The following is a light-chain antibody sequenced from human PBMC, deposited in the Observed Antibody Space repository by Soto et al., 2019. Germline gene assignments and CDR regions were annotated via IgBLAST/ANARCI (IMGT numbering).Light chain of an antibody. CDR3: SSYTSSSTLV. CDR2: EVS. CDR1: SSDVGGYNY. J-gene: IGLJ2*01. V-gene: IGLV2-14*01. Sequence: QSALTQPASVSGSPGQSITISCTGTSSDVGGYNYVSWYQQHPGKAPKLMIYEVSNWPSGVSNRFSGSKSGNTASLTISGREAEEEADYYCSSYTSSSTLVFGGGTKVTVL.